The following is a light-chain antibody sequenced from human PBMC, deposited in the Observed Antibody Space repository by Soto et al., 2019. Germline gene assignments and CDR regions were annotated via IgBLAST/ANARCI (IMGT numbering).Light chain of an antibody. CDR1: QSVSSY. V-gene: IGKV3-11*01. J-gene: IGKJ1*01. CDR2: DAS. CDR3: QQRSNWPPWT. Sequence: EIVLTQSPATLSLSPGERATLSCRASQSVSSYLAWYQQNPGQAPRLLIYDASNRATGIPARFSGSGSGTDFSLPISSREPEDVAVYYCQQRSNWPPWTFGQGTKVEIK.